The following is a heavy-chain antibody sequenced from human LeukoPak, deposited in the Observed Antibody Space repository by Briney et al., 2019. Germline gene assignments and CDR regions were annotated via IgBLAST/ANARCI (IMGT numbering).Heavy chain of an antibody. CDR3: ARGSAVSTDVYYYYGMDV. Sequence: PWASVKVSCKASGYTFTGYYMHWVRQAPGQGLEWMGWINPNSGGTNYAQKFQGWVTMTRDTSISTAYMELSRLRSDDTAVYYCARGSAVSTDVYYYYGMDVWGKGTTVTVSS. CDR2: INPNSGGT. CDR1: GYTFTGYY. D-gene: IGHD4-17*01. V-gene: IGHV1-2*04. J-gene: IGHJ6*04.